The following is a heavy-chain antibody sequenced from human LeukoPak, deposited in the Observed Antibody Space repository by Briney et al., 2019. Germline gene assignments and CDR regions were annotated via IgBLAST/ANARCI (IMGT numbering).Heavy chain of an antibody. CDR2: MNPNSGNT. Sequence: GASVKVSCKASGYTFTSYDINWVRQATGQGLEWMGWMNPNSGNTGYAQKFQGRVTMTRNTSISTAYMELSSLRSEDTAVYYCARGRGTMVRGKPPYFDLWGRGTLVTVSS. V-gene: IGHV1-8*01. CDR1: GYTFTSYD. D-gene: IGHD3-10*01. CDR3: ARGRGTMVRGKPPYFDL. J-gene: IGHJ2*01.